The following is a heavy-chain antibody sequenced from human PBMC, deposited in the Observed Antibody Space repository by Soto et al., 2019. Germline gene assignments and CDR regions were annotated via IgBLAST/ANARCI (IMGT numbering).Heavy chain of an antibody. CDR1: GGSISSYY. Sequence: QVQLQESGPGLVKPSETLSLTCTVSGGSISSYYWSWIRQSPGKGLEWIGYIYYSGSTKYNPSLKGRVTLSGKTSKEQFSPKLSSVTAADTAVYYCARGRGDTAMAWYYWGQGTLVTVSS. J-gene: IGHJ4*02. V-gene: IGHV4-59*01. CDR2: IYYSGST. D-gene: IGHD5-18*01. CDR3: ARGRGDTAMAWYY.